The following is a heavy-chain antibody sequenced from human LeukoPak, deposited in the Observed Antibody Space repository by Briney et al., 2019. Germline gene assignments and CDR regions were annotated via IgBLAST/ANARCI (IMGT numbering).Heavy chain of an antibody. D-gene: IGHD3-3*01. CDR1: GFTFSSYA. Sequence: PRGSLRLSCAASGFTFSSYAMSWVRQAPGKGLEWVSAISGSGGSTYYADSVKGRFTISRDNSKNTLYLQMNSLRAEDTAVYYCAKDRRDFGVAHFDYWGQGTLVTVSS. CDR2: ISGSGGST. CDR3: AKDRRDFGVAHFDY. J-gene: IGHJ4*02. V-gene: IGHV3-23*01.